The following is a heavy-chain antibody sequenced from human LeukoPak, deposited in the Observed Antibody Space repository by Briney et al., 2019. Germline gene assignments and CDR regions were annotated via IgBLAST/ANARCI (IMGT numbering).Heavy chain of an antibody. CDR3: ARGLPGPYDILTGYLFGVDY. D-gene: IGHD3-9*01. Sequence: GGSLRLSCAASGFTFSDYYISWIRQAPGKGLEWGSYISSSGSTIYYADSVKGRFTISRDNAKNSLYLQMNSLRAEDTAVYYCARGLPGPYDILTGYLFGVDYWGQGTLVTVSS. CDR1: GFTFSDYY. J-gene: IGHJ4*02. CDR2: ISSSGSTI. V-gene: IGHV3-11*04.